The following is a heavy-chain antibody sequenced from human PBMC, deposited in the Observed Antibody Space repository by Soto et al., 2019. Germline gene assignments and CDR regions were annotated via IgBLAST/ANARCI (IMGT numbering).Heavy chain of an antibody. CDR2: INPSGGST. J-gene: IGHJ4*02. CDR1: GYTFTSYY. Sequence: GASVKVSCXASGYTFTSYYMHWVRQAPGQGLEWMGIINPSGGSTSYAQKFQGRVTMTRDTSTSTVYMELSSLRSDDTAVYYCARDGTGTRTGWHFDYWGQGTLVTVSS. CDR3: ARDGTGTRTGWHFDY. V-gene: IGHV1-46*03.